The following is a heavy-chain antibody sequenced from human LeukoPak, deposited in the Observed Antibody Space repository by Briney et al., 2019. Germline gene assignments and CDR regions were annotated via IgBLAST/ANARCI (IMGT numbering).Heavy chain of an antibody. D-gene: IGHD1-20*01. J-gene: IGHJ4*02. CDR1: GYSISNGYF. V-gene: IGHV4-38-2*02. Sequence: SETLSLTCTVSGYSISNGYFWGWIRQPPGKGLEWIGNIYRTGTTFYNPSLQSRVSISVDTSKNTFSLKLRSVTAADTALYYCARREFTYNWAPFDYWGQGTLVTVPS. CDR3: ARREFTYNWAPFDY. CDR2: IYRTGTT.